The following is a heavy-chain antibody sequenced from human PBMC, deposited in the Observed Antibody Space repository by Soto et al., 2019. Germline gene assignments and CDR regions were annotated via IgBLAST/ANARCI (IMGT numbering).Heavy chain of an antibody. CDR1: GGSISSGGYY. V-gene: IGHV4-31*03. CDR3: ARDSRGSGSYSMGFDY. Sequence: QVQLQESGPGLVKPSQTLSLTCTVSGGSISSGGYYWSWIRQHPGKGLEWIGYIYYSGSTYYNPSLKSRVTISVDTSKNQFSLKLSSVTAADTAVYYCARDSRGSGSYSMGFDYWGQGTLVTVSS. CDR2: IYYSGST. J-gene: IGHJ4*02. D-gene: IGHD3-10*01.